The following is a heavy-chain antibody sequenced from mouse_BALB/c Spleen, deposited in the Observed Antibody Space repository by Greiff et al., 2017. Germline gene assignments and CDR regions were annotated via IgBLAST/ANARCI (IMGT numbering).Heavy chain of an antibody. V-gene: IGHV5-9-4*01. D-gene: IGHD3-2*01. Sequence: EVQGVESGGGLVKPGGSLKLSCAASGFTFSSYAMSWVRQSPEKRLEWVAEISSGGSYTYYPDTVTGRFTITRDNAKNTLYLEMSSLRSEDTAMYYCARRIDSSGYDAMDYWGQGTSVTVSS. J-gene: IGHJ4*01. CDR2: ISSGGSYT. CDR3: ARRIDSSGYDAMDY. CDR1: GFTFSSYA.